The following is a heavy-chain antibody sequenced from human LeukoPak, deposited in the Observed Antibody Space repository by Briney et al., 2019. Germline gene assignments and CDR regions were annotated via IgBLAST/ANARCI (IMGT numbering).Heavy chain of an antibody. CDR3: ARVRLVWFGEFIPYWFDP. CDR1: GYTFTSYG. CDR2: ISAYNGNT. V-gene: IGHV1-18*01. Sequence: ASVKVSCKASGYTFTSYGISWVRQAPGQGVEWMGWISAYNGNTNYAQKLQGRVTMTTDTSTSTAYMGLRSLRSDDTAVYYCARVRLVWFGEFIPYWFDPWGQGTLVTVSS. D-gene: IGHD3-10*01. J-gene: IGHJ5*02.